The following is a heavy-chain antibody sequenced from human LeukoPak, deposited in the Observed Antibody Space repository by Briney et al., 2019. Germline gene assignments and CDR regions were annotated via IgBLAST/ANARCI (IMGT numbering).Heavy chain of an antibody. J-gene: IGHJ4*02. V-gene: IGHV4-31*11. CDR2: IYYSGST. CDR3: ARVSYRYSYYFDY. CDR1: GGSISSGGYY. D-gene: IGHD2-15*01. Sequence: SETLSLTCAVSGGSISSGGYYWRWIRQHPGKGLEWIGYIYYSGSTYYNPSLKSRVTISVDTSKNQFSLKLSSVTAADTAVYYCARVSYRYSYYFDYWGQGTLVTVSS.